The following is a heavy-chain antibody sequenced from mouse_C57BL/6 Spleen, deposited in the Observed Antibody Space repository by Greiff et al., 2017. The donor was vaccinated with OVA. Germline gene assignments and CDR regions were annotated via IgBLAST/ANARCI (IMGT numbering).Heavy chain of an antibody. CDR2: ISSGGVYI. D-gene: IGHD1-1*01. V-gene: IGHV5-9-1*02. Sequence: EVKVVESGEGLVKPGGSLKLSCAASGFPFSSYAMSWVSQTPETRLEWVAYISSGGVYISYADTVKGRFTLSRDNARNPLYLQMSRRKSEDTAIYYSTVDQGFYDGGSYVPDEWYAMDYWGQGTSVTVSA. J-gene: IGHJ4*01. CDR1: GFPFSSYA. CDR3: TVDQGFYDGGSYVPDEWYAMDY.